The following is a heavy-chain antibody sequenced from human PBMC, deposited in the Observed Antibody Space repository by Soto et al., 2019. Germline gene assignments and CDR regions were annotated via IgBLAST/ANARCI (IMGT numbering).Heavy chain of an antibody. CDR2: IYYSGNT. CDR1: SGSISSSRSY. D-gene: IGHD4-17*01. CDR3: GAKDYVAKGYYFET. V-gene: IGHV4-39*01. J-gene: IGHJ4*02. Sequence: QLQLQESGPGLVKPSETLSLTCTVSSGSISSSRSYCGWIRQPPGKGLGWIGSIYYSGNTYSNPSLKRQVIISIDSSKNKFYLKFHSVTTADTAVDYCGAKDYVAKGYYFETWGLGTLVTVSS.